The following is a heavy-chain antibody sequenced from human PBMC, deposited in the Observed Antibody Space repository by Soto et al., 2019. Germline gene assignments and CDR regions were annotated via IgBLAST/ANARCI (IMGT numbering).Heavy chain of an antibody. Sequence: QAQLVQSGAEVKEPGAEVKGSCKASGYTFTCYGLPWVRQSPGQGLEWMGWASALSAPTNYAPKFQGRVTMTTDTSTNMAYMELRSLRSDDTAVYYCARGGTAEADFWGQGTLGTVSS. V-gene: IGHV1-18*01. CDR1: GYTFTCYG. D-gene: IGHD2-21*02. CDR2: ASALSAPT. CDR3: ARGGTAEADF. J-gene: IGHJ4*02.